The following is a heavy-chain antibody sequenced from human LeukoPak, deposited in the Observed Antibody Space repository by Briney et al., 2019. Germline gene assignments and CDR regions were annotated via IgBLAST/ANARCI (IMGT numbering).Heavy chain of an antibody. CDR2: IHHSGST. CDR1: GYSISSGYY. D-gene: IGHD6-13*01. Sequence: PSETLSLTCTVSGYSISSGYYWGWIRQPPGKGLEWIATIHHSGSTYYNPALKSRVTISVDSSNNQFSLKLSSVTAADTGVYFCTKVTSFGALLAASGPWYFDLWGRGTLVTVSS. J-gene: IGHJ2*01. V-gene: IGHV4-38-2*02. CDR3: TKVTSFGALLAASGPWYFDL.